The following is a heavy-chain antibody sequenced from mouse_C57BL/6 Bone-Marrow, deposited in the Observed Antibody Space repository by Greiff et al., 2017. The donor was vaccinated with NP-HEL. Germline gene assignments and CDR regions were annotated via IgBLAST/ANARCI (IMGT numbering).Heavy chain of an antibody. Sequence: EVQLVESGGGLVKPGGSLKLSCAASGFTFSDYGMHWVRQAPEKGLEWVAYISSGSSTIYYADTVKGRFTISRDNAKNTLFLQMTSLRSEDSAMYYCARDDPAWFAYWGQGTLVTVSA. CDR2: ISSGSSTI. V-gene: IGHV5-17*01. J-gene: IGHJ3*01. CDR3: ARDDPAWFAY. CDR1: GFTFSDYG.